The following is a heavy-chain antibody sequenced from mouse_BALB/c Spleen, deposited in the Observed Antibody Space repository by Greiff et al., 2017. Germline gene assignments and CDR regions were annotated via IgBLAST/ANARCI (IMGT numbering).Heavy chain of an antibody. CDR1: GFTFSSYG. Sequence: EVQLMESGGDLVKPGGSLKLSCAASGFTFSSYGMSWVRQTPDKRLEWVATISSGGSYTYYPDSVKGRFTISRDNAKNTLYLQMSSLKSEDTAMYYCARQGLYDELAYWGQGTLVTVSA. CDR3: ARQGLYDELAY. CDR2: ISSGGSYT. J-gene: IGHJ3*01. D-gene: IGHD2-12*01. V-gene: IGHV5-6*01.